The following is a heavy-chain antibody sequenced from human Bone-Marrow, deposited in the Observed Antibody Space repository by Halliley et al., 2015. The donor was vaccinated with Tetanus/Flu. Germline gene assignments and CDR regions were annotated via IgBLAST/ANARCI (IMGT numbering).Heavy chain of an antibody. V-gene: IGHV3-30*18. D-gene: IGHD1-26*01. CDR3: AKGYSGSLGVDYFDS. Sequence: VALISYDGTYKYYGDSVKGRFTISRDNSKNKLYLQMNSLRLEDTAVFFCAKGYSGSLGVDYFDSWGQGTLVTVSS. J-gene: IGHJ4*02. CDR2: ISYDGTYK.